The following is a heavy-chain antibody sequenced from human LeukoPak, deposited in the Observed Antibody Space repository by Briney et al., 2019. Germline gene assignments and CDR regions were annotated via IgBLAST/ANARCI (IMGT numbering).Heavy chain of an antibody. Sequence: GGSLRLSCAASGSTLSEYVMAWVRQAPGKGLEWVSYISSSGSTIYYADSVKGRFTISRDNAKNSLYLQMNSLRAEDTAVYYCARDYYYNSGRFDYWGQGTVVTVSS. CDR1: GSTLSEYV. D-gene: IGHD3-10*01. CDR2: ISSSGSTI. CDR3: ARDYYYNSGRFDY. V-gene: IGHV3-48*03. J-gene: IGHJ4*02.